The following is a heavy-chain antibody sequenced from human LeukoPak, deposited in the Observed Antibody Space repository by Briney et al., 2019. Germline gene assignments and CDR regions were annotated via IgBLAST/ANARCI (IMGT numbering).Heavy chain of an antibody. CDR3: ARLRLSTAWWTPPDF. CDR1: AYNFDKYW. CDR2: IYPGDSGT. D-gene: IGHD2-8*02. J-gene: IGHJ4*02. V-gene: IGHV5-51*01. Sequence: HGESLKISCKGSAYNFDKYWIGWVRQRPGKGLEWMGIIYPGDSGTRYSPSFEGQVTISVDKSSSTVNLQWSSLQASDSAIYLCARLRLSTAWWTPPDFWGQGTLVTVSS.